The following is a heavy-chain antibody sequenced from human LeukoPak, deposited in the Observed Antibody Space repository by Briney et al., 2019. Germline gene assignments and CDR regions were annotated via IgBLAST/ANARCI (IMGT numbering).Heavy chain of an antibody. J-gene: IGHJ4*02. CDR3: ATTLPWYSGYYRIDY. CDR1: GYTITELS. V-gene: IGHV1-24*01. D-gene: IGHD3-22*01. Sequence: ASVKVSCKVSGYTITELSMHWVRQAPGKGLEWMGGFDPEDGETIYAQKFQGRVTMTEDTSTDTAYMELSSLRSEDTAVYYCATTLPWYSGYYRIDYWGPGTLVTVSS. CDR2: FDPEDGET.